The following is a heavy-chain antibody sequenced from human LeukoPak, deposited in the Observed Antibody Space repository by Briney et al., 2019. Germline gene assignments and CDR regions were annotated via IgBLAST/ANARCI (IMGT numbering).Heavy chain of an antibody. J-gene: IGHJ4*02. CDR1: GGTFSSYA. V-gene: IGHV1-69*13. D-gene: IGHD6-13*01. CDR2: IIPIFGTA. Sequence: ASVKVSCKASGGTFSSYAISWVRQAPGQGLEWMGGIIPIFGTANYAQKFQGRVTITADGSTSTAYMELRSLRSDDTAVYYCAVWGIAAAGTKFDYWGQGTLVTVSS. CDR3: AVWGIAAAGTKFDY.